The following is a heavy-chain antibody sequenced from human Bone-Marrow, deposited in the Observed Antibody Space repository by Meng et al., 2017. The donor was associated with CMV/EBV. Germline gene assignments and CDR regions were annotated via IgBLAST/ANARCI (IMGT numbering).Heavy chain of an antibody. D-gene: IGHD6-13*01. CDR2: IYYSGST. V-gene: IGHV4-38-2*02. Sequence: SETLSLTCTVSGYSISSGYYWGWIRQPPGKGLEWIGSIYYSGSTYYNPSLKSRVTISVDTSKNQFSLKLSSATAADTAVYYCARETAGIAAFDYWGQGTLVTVSS. CDR3: ARETAGIAAFDY. CDR1: GYSISSGYY. J-gene: IGHJ4*02.